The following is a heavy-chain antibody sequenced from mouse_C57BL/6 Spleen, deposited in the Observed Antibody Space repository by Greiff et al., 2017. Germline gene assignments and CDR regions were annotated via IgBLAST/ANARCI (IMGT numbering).Heavy chain of an antibody. J-gene: IGHJ4*01. D-gene: IGHD4-1*01. CDR1: GYPFTSYW. V-gene: IGHV1-69*01. Sequence: QVQLQQPGAELVMPGASVKLSCKASGYPFTSYWMHWVKQRPGQGLEWIGEIDPSDSSTNYNQKFKGKSTLTVDTSSSTAYMPLSSLTSEDSAVYYCARTGPGYAMDYWGQGTSVTVSS. CDR2: IDPSDSST. CDR3: ARTGPGYAMDY.